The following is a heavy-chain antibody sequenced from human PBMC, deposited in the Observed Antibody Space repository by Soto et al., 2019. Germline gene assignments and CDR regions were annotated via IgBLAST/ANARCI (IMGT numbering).Heavy chain of an antibody. Sequence: QVQLVQSGAEVKKPGSSVKVSCKASGGTCSSYAISWVRQAPGHGLEWMGGIIPIFGTANYAQKFQGRFTITADESTSTAYMELSSLRSEDTAVYYCARGYGCNFYYYYGMDVWGQGTTVTVSS. J-gene: IGHJ6*02. V-gene: IGHV1-69*12. CDR1: GGTCSSYA. D-gene: IGHD4-17*01. CDR2: IIPIFGTA. CDR3: ARGYGCNFYYYYGMDV.